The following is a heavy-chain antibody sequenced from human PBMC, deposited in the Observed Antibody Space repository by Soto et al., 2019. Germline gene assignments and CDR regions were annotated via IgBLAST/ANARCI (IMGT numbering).Heavy chain of an antibody. CDR2: IRSKANSYAT. J-gene: IGHJ4*02. CDR3: TRHNPGWPVFDY. CDR1: GFTFSGSA. Sequence: EVQLVESGGGLVQPGGSLKLSCAASGFTFSGSAMHWVRQASGKGLEWVGRIRSKANSYATAYAASVKGRFTISRDDTKNTAYLQMNSLKTEDTAVYYCTRHNPGWPVFDYWGQGTLVTVSS. D-gene: IGHD2-15*01. V-gene: IGHV3-73*02.